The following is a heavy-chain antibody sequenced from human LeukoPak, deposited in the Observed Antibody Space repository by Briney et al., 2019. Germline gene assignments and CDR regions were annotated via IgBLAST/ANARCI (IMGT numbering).Heavy chain of an antibody. CDR2: TYYRSKWYT. D-gene: IGHD3-3*01. CDR3: ARVDLKYYYGMDV. Sequence: SQTLSLTCAILGDSVSSNSAAWNWIRQSPARGLEWLGRTYYRSKWYTDYAVSVKSRISINPDTSKNQFSLQLNSVTPEDTAVYYGARVDLKYYYGMDVWGQGTTVTVSS. J-gene: IGHJ6*02. CDR1: GDSVSSNSAA. V-gene: IGHV6-1*01.